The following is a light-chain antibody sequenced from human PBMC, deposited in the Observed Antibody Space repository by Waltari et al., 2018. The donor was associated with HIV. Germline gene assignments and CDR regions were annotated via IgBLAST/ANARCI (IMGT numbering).Light chain of an antibody. V-gene: IGLV3-25*03. CDR2: KDT. CDR3: QSEDRSATYVI. Sequence: SSELTQPPSVSVFPGQPARITCSGDALPKQYAYWYQQKPGQAPLLVIYKDTDRPSGIPERFSGSSSGTTVTLTISGVQAEDEADYYCQSEDRSATYVIFGGGTKLTVL. CDR1: ALPKQY. J-gene: IGLJ2*01.